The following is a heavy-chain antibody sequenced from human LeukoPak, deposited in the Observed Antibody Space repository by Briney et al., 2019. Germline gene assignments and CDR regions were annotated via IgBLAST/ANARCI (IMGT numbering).Heavy chain of an antibody. Sequence: GGSLRLSCAASGFTVITNDMTWVRQAPGKGLEWVSGITGSSTWTYYADSVRGRFTISRDNSKNTLHLQMNNLTADDTAIYYCARELVSLGTGYLDLWGRGTLVTVSS. J-gene: IGHJ2*01. V-gene: IGHV3-23*01. CDR3: ARELVSLGTGYLDL. CDR1: GFTVITND. CDR2: ITGSSTWT. D-gene: IGHD7-27*01.